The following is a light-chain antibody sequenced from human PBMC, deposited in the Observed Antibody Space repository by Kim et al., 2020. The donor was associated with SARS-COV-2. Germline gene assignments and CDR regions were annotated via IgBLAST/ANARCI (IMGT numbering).Light chain of an antibody. J-gene: IGLJ3*02. CDR3: CSYAGSSTWG. V-gene: IGLV2-23*01. Sequence: SALTQPASVSGSPGQSITISCTGTSSDVGSYNLVSWYQQHPGKAPKLMIYEGSKRPSGVSNRFSGSKSGNTASLTISGLQAEDEADYYCCSYAGSSTWGFGGGTKRTVL. CDR2: EGS. CDR1: SSDVGSYNL.